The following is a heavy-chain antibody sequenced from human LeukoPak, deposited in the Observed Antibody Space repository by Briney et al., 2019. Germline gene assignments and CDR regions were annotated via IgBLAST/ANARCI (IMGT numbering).Heavy chain of an antibody. D-gene: IGHD5-24*01. CDR3: TRDAYNFTDFDY. Sequence: GGSLRLSCAVSEFTFSHFAMHWVRQAPGKGLEWVAVVSSHGNDGYYADSVKGRVTISRDNSKNTLYLQIDSLRAEDTAIYYCTRDAYNFTDFDYWGQGTLATVSS. J-gene: IGHJ4*02. CDR2: VSSHGNDG. CDR1: EFTFSHFA. V-gene: IGHV3-30*01.